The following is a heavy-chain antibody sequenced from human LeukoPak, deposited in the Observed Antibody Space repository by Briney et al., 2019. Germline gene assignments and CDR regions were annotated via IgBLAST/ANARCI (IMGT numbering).Heavy chain of an antibody. Sequence: GGSLRLSCTASGFTFGDYAMSWVRQAPGKGLEWVGFIRSKAYGGTTEYAASVKGRFTISRDDSKSIAYLQMNSLKTEDTAVYYCTRDGCGGDCSYYYYYDMDVWGKGTTVTVSS. J-gene: IGHJ6*04. CDR1: GFTFGDYA. CDR2: IRSKAYGGTT. CDR3: TRDGCGGDCSYYYYYDMDV. V-gene: IGHV3-49*04. D-gene: IGHD2-21*02.